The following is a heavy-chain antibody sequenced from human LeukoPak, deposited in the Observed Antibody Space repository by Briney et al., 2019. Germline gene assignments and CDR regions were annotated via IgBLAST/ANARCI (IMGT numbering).Heavy chain of an antibody. Sequence: PGGSLRLSCAASGFTFSSYWMSWVRQAPGKGLEWVANIKQDGSEKYYVDSVKGRFTISRDNAKNSLYLQMNSLRAEDTAVYYCVAPGPYYYDSSEFDYWGQGTLVTVSS. J-gene: IGHJ4*02. V-gene: IGHV3-7*01. CDR2: IKQDGSEK. CDR3: VAPGPYYYDSSEFDY. D-gene: IGHD3-22*01. CDR1: GFTFSSYW.